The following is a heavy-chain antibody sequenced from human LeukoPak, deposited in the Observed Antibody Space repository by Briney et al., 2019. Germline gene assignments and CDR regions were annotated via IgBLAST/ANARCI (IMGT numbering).Heavy chain of an antibody. D-gene: IGHD1-26*01. CDR2: IYYSGST. CDR3: ARLWVGATDYFDY. CDR1: GGSISSYY. V-gene: IGHV4-59*01. Sequence: PSETLSLTCTVSGGSISSYYWSWIRQPPGKGLEWIGYIYYSGSTNYNPSLKSRVTISVDTSKNQFSLKLSSVTAADTAVYYCARLWVGATDYFDYWGQGTPVTVSS. J-gene: IGHJ4*02.